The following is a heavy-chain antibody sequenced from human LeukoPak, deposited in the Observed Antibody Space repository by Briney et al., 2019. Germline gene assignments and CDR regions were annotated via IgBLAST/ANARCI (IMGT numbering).Heavy chain of an antibody. J-gene: IGHJ4*02. CDR1: GYTFSGTGWY. Sequence: ASVKVLCKASGYTFSGTGWYLYWLRQAPGQGLECMGWIYPYTGATHYAQKFQGRVAMTRDTSISTAYMELSRLRPDDTAVYYCARDGPAQMVDFDYWGQGTLVTVSS. D-gene: IGHD3-10*01. CDR3: ARDGPAQMVDFDY. V-gene: IGHV1-2*02. CDR2: IYPYTGAT.